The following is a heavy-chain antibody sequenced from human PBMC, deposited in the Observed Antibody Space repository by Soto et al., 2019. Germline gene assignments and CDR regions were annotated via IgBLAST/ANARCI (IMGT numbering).Heavy chain of an antibody. CDR3: ARDPSSVVRGMDG. V-gene: IGHV1-46*03. CDR2: LKPSGDST. Sequence: ASVKVSCTASRDPFTSYDMHWVRHAPGQGLEWMGVLKPSGDSTGYAQKFQGRVTMTRNTSISTDYMELISPRSEDTPVYYCARDPSSVVRGMDGWGQGTTVTVSS. CDR1: RDPFTSYD. D-gene: IGHD3-22*01. J-gene: IGHJ6*02.